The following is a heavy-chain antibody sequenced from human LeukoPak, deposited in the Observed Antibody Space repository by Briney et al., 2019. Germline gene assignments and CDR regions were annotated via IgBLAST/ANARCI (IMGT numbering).Heavy chain of an antibody. Sequence: SETLSLTCTVSGGSISSSSYYWGWIRQPPGKGLEWIGSIYYSGSTYYNPSLKSRVTISVDTSKNQFSLKLSSVTAADTAVYYCARLTAYYYGSSGYIFDYWGQGTLVTVSS. CDR1: GGSISSSSYY. CDR2: IYYSGST. CDR3: ARLTAYYYGSSGYIFDY. V-gene: IGHV4-39*01. D-gene: IGHD3-22*01. J-gene: IGHJ4*02.